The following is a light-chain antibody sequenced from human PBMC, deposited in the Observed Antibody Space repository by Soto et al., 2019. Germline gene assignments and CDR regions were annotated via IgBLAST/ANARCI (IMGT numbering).Light chain of an antibody. V-gene: IGKV1-39*01. J-gene: IGKJ2*01. CDR2: AAS. CDR3: QQSHSAPPT. CDR1: QSISHY. Sequence: DIQMTQSPSSLSASVGDRVTITCRASQSISHYLNWYQQKPGIAPKLLIYAASSLHFRVPSRFSGSGSGTDFTLTISSLQPEDFATYYCQQSHSAPPTFGQGTHLEIK.